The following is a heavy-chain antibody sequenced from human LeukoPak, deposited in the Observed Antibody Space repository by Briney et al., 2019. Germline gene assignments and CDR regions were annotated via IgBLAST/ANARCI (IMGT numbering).Heavy chain of an antibody. CDR1: GGSISSYY. V-gene: IGHV4-59*01. Sequence: SETLSLTCTVSGGSISSYYWSWIRQPPGKGLEWIGYIYYSGSTNYNPSLKSRVTISVDTSKNQFSLKLSSVTAADTAVYYCALYCSSTSCYPDAFDIWGQGTMVTVSS. CDR3: ALYCSSTSCYPDAFDI. CDR2: IYYSGST. D-gene: IGHD2-2*01. J-gene: IGHJ3*02.